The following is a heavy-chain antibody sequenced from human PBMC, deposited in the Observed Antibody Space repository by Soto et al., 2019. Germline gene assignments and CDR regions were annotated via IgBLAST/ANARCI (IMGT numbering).Heavy chain of an antibody. V-gene: IGHV1-2*02. J-gene: IGHJ6*02. Sequence: ASVKVSCKASGYTITGYYLHWVRQAPGQGLEWMGWINPNSGGTNYAQKFQGRVTMTRDTSNSTAHMELSRLGSDDTAVYYCATTGSGSYVDYYYYGMDVWGQGTTVTVSS. D-gene: IGHD1-26*01. CDR2: INPNSGGT. CDR3: ATTGSGSYVDYYYYGMDV. CDR1: GYTITGYY.